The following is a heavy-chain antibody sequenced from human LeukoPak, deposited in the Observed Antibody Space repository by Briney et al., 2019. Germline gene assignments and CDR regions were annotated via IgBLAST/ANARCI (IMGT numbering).Heavy chain of an antibody. J-gene: IGHJ4*02. Sequence: GGSLRLSCAASGFTFSSYALSWVRQAPGKGLEWVSAISGGCGSTYYADSVKGRFTISRDNSKNMLYLHMNSLSAEDTAVYYCAKDMMVRGVSYDYWGQGTLVTVSS. V-gene: IGHV3-23*01. D-gene: IGHD3-10*01. CDR2: ISGGCGST. CDR1: GFTFSSYA. CDR3: AKDMMVRGVSYDY.